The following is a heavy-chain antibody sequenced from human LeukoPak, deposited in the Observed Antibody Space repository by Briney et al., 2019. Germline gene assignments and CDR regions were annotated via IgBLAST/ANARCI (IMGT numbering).Heavy chain of an antibody. D-gene: IGHD3-9*01. CDR2: IYYSGST. Sequence: SQTLSLTCTVSGGSIRSCGYYWSWIRQHPGKDLEWIGYIYYSGSTYYNPSLKSRVTISVDTSKNQFSLKLSSVTAADTAVYYCATYYDILTGYSYFDYWGQGTLVTVSS. CDR1: GGSIRSCGYY. CDR3: ATYYDILTGYSYFDY. V-gene: IGHV4-31*03. J-gene: IGHJ4*02.